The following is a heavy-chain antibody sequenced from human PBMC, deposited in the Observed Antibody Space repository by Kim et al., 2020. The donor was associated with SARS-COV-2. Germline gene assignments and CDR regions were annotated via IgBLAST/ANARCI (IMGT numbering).Heavy chain of an antibody. J-gene: IGHJ4*02. Sequence: GTANYAQKFQGRVTITADESTSTAYMELSSLRSEDTAVYYCARAVGALDYWGQGTLVTVSS. CDR3: ARAVGALDY. D-gene: IGHD1-26*01. V-gene: IGHV1-69*01. CDR2: GTA.